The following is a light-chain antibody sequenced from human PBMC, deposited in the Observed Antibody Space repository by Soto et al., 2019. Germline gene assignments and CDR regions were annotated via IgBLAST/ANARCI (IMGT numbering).Light chain of an antibody. CDR2: GSS. CDR1: QTLSSRY. CDR3: QQYGYSRT. Sequence: EIVLTQSPATLSLSPGERATLSRRASQTLSSRYLAWYQQKPGQAPRLLIYGSSSRATDVPDRFSGSGSGTDFTLTISTLEPEDFAIYYCQQYGYSRTFGQGTKVDIK. J-gene: IGKJ1*01. V-gene: IGKV3-20*01.